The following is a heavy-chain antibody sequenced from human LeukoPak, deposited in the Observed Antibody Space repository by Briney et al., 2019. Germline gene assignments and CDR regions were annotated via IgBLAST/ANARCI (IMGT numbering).Heavy chain of an antibody. J-gene: IGHJ2*01. CDR1: GDSISSSSYY. CDR2: IYYSGST. CDR3: ARAENYPNWYFDL. Sequence: SETLSLTCTVSGDSISSSSYYWGWIRQPPGKGLEWIGNIYYSGSTNYNPSLKSRVTISVDTSKNQFSLKLSSVTAADTAVYYCARAENYPNWYFDLWGRGTLVTVSS. V-gene: IGHV4-39*07. D-gene: IGHD1-7*01.